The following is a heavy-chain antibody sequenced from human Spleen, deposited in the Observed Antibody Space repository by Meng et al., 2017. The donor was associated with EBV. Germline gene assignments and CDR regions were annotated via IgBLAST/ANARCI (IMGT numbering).Heavy chain of an antibody. CDR3: ASSLYSSSRVNWFDP. CDR1: GGSISSSNW. Sequence: VAVAAAGPGLVKPSETLSLTCAVSGGSISSSNWWSWVRQPPGKGLEWIGEIYHSGSTNYNPSLKSQVTMSVDTSKNQFSLKLSSVTAADTAVYYCASSLYSSSRVNWFDPWGQGALVTVSS. V-gene: IGHV4-4*02. D-gene: IGHD6-13*01. CDR2: IYHSGST. J-gene: IGHJ5*02.